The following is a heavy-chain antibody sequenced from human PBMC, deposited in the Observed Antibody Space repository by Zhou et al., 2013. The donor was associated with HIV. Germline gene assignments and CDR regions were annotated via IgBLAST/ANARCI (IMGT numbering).Heavy chain of an antibody. J-gene: IGHJ6*03. CDR1: DYTFITYG. V-gene: IGHV1-18*01. CDR3: ARPTYYCSSTSCAYYMDV. D-gene: IGHD2-2*01. CDR2: ISPYNGNT. Sequence: QVYLVQSGGEVKKPGASVKVSCKASDYTFITYGLSWVRQAPGQGLEWMGWISPYNGNTDVAQKFQGRVTMTTDTSTKTAYMELSRLRSDDTAIYYCARPTYYCSSTSCAYYMDVWGKGTTVTVSS.